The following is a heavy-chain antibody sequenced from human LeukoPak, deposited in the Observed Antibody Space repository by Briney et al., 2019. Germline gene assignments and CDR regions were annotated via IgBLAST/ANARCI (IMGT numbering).Heavy chain of an antibody. Sequence: GGSLRLSCAASGFTFSNAWMSWVRQAPGKGLEWVGRIKSKTDGGTTDYAAPVKGRFTISRDDSKNTLYLQMNSLKTEDTAVYYCTTPRHYDILTIDIWGQGTMVTVSS. J-gene: IGHJ3*02. CDR3: TTPRHYDILTIDI. V-gene: IGHV3-15*01. D-gene: IGHD3-9*01. CDR2: IKSKTDGGTT. CDR1: GFTFSNAW.